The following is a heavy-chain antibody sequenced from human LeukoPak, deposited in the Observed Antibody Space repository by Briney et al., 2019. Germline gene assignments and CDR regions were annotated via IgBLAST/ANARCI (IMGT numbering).Heavy chain of an antibody. CDR3: TTGNY. V-gene: IGHV3-15*01. CDR2: IKSKTDGGAT. Sequence: SGRSLRLSCAASGFTFSSYAMHWVRQAPGKRLEWVGRIKSKTDGGATDYAAPVKGRFTISRDDSKNTLHLQMNSLKSEDTAVYFCTTGNYWGQGTLVTVSS. CDR1: GFTFSSYA. J-gene: IGHJ4*02.